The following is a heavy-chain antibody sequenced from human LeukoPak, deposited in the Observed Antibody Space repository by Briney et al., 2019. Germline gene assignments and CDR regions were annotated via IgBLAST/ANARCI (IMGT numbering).Heavy chain of an antibody. CDR1: GGSFSGYY. Sequence: SETLSLTCAVYGGSFSGYYWSWIRQPPGKGLEWIGEINHSGSTNYNPSLKSRVTISVDTSKNQFSLKPSSVTAADTAVYYCSRGRSSGYYFWFDPWGQGTLVTVSS. D-gene: IGHD3-22*01. J-gene: IGHJ5*02. CDR3: SRGRSSGYYFWFDP. CDR2: INHSGST. V-gene: IGHV4-34*01.